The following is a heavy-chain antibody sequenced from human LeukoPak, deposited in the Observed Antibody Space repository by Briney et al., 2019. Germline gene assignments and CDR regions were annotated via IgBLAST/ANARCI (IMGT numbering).Heavy chain of an antibody. Sequence: GSLRLSCAASGFTFNNAWMSWVRQPPGKGLEWIGEMNHSGSANHNPSLKSRVTISVDTSKNQCSLRLSSVTAADTAVYYCARLRGATVAHNWFDPWGQGTLVTVSS. CDR1: GFTFNNAW. V-gene: IGHV4-34*01. CDR2: MNHSGSA. J-gene: IGHJ5*02. CDR3: ARLRGATVAHNWFDP. D-gene: IGHD6-19*01.